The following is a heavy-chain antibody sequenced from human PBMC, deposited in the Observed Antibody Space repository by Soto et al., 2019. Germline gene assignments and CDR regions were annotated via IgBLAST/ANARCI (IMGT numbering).Heavy chain of an antibody. Sequence: QVQLVQSGAEVKKPGSSVKVSCKASGDTFSFYTINWVRQAPGLGLEWVGRFNPILSMSNYAQKFQGRVTMTADKSTNTAYMELRSLRSEDTAMYFCATSYGSGYRAFDSWGQGALVTVSS. CDR3: ATSYGSGYRAFDS. V-gene: IGHV1-69*02. D-gene: IGHD3-10*01. CDR2: FNPILSMS. CDR1: GDTFSFYT. J-gene: IGHJ4*02.